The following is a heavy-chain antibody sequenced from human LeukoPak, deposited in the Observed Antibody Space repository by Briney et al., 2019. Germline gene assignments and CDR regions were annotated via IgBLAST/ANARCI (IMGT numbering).Heavy chain of an antibody. Sequence: GASVKVSCKASGYTFTGYYMHWVRQAPGQGLEWMGWINPNSGGTNYAQKFQGRVTMTRDTSISTAYMELSRLRSDDTAVYYCARGVGYCSSTSCYTANNWFDPWGQGTLVTVSS. CDR3: ARGVGYCSSTSCYTANNWFDP. V-gene: IGHV1-2*02. J-gene: IGHJ5*02. CDR1: GYTFTGYY. CDR2: INPNSGGT. D-gene: IGHD2-2*02.